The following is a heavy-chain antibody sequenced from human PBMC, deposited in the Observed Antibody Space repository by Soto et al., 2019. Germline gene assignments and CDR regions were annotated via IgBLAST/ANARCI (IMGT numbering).Heavy chain of an antibody. CDR1: GFTFRTYW. V-gene: IGHV3-7*05. D-gene: IGHD5-18*01. Sequence: EVQLVESGGGLVQPGGSLRLSCGASGFTFRTYWLSWVRQVPGKGLEWVANINQDGSEKNYVDSVKGRFTISRDNAKNSLXXQMXSLRAEDTALYYCARDGSTSWYSYDYHGMDVWGQGTTVTVSS. CDR3: ARDGSTSWYSYDYHGMDV. J-gene: IGHJ6*02. CDR2: INQDGSEK.